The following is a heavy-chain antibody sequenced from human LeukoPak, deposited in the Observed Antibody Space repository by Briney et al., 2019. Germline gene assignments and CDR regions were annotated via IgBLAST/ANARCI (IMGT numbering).Heavy chain of an antibody. CDR2: IYTSGST. CDR3: ARDRCSSTSCSASGYYYYMDV. CDR1: GGSISSHD. J-gene: IGHJ6*03. D-gene: IGHD2-2*01. Sequence: SETLSLTCTVSGGSISSHDWTWLRQPAGKGLEWLGRIYTSGSTNYNPSLKSRVTISVDTSKNQFSLKLSSVTAADTAVYYCARDRCSSTSCSASGYYYYMDVWGKGTTVTISS. V-gene: IGHV4-4*07.